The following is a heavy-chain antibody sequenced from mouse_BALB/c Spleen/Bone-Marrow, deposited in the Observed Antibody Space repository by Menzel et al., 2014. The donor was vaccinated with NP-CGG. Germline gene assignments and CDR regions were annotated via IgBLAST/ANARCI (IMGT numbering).Heavy chain of an antibody. V-gene: IGHV1S29*02. CDR2: IYPYNGGT. CDR1: GYTFTDYN. D-gene: IGHD1-2*01. J-gene: IGHJ3*01. Sequence: SVPELVKPGASVKISCKASGYTFTDYNMHWVKQSHGKSLEWIGYIYPYNGGTGYNQKFKSKATLTVDNSSSTACMELRSLTSEDSAVYYCARRFITTAAWFAYWGQGTLVTVSA. CDR3: ARRFITTAAWFAY.